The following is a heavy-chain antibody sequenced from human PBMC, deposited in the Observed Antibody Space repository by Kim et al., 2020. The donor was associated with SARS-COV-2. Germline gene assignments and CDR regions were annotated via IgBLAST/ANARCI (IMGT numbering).Heavy chain of an antibody. D-gene: IGHD6-13*01. Sequence: SVKVSCKASGGTFSSYAISWVRQAPGQGLEWMGGIIPIFGTANYAQKFQGRVTITADESTSTAYMELSSLRSEDTAVYYCARMRLSGSSSSWPYFDYWGQGTLVTVSS. CDR2: IIPIFGTA. V-gene: IGHV1-69*13. CDR1: GGTFSSYA. CDR3: ARMRLSGSSSSWPYFDY. J-gene: IGHJ4*02.